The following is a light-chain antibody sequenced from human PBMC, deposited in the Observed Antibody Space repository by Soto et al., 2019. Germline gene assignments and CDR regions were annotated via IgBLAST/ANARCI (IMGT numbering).Light chain of an antibody. V-gene: IGLV2-14*01. CDR3: SSFTSSSTWV. CDR2: EVV. J-gene: IGLJ3*02. Sequence: QSALTQPASVSGSPGQSITISCTGTSGDIGGYHSVSWYQQHPGKAPKLLIYEVVKRPSGVSNRFSGSKSGNTASLTISGLQADDEADYYCSSFTSSSTWVFGGGTKLTVL. CDR1: SGDIGGYHS.